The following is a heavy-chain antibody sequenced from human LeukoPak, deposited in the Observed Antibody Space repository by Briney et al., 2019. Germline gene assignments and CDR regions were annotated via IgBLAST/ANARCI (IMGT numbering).Heavy chain of an antibody. Sequence: PSETLSLTCDVSGGSVTSTNWWTWVRQPPGKGLEWIGEVHLDGRTNYNPSLRSRLIMSVDLPENHISLKLNSVTAADTAVYYCARSGEITSGWYYFVSWGQGTLVTVSS. CDR3: ARSGEITSGWYYFVS. CDR1: GGSVTSTNW. D-gene: IGHD6-19*01. CDR2: VHLDGRT. J-gene: IGHJ4*02. V-gene: IGHV4-4*02.